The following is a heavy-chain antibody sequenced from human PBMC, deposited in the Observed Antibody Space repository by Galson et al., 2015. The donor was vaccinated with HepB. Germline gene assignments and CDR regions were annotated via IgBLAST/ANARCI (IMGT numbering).Heavy chain of an antibody. CDR2: INTHGTTI. CDR1: GFTFSAYW. J-gene: IGHJ5*02. Sequence: SLRLSCAASGFTFSAYWMHWFRQTPGQGLVWVSRINTHGTTIIYAESVQGRFTISRDNAKSTLYLQMNSLRDEDTAIYYCSRGQSEAFDPWGQGTLVIVSS. CDR3: SRGQSEAFDP. V-gene: IGHV3-74*01.